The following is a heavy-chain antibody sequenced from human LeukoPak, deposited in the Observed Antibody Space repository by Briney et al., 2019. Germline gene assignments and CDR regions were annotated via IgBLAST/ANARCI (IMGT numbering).Heavy chain of an antibody. Sequence: SETLSLTCIVSGGSISSYYWSWIRQPPGKGLEWIGYIYSSGSTNYNPSLKSRVTVSLDTSKNQFSLKLSSVTAADTAVYYCARGPTRYYFDYWGQGPLVTVSS. CDR2: IYSSGST. V-gene: IGHV4-59*01. CDR1: GGSISSYY. CDR3: ARGPTRYYFDY. J-gene: IGHJ4*02.